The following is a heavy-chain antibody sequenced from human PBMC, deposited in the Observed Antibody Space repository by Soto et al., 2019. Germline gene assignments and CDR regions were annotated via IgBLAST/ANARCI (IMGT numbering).Heavy chain of an antibody. CDR3: AQFPSDRGYSYGMDV. V-gene: IGHV2-5*02. D-gene: IGHD2-21*01. Sequence: QITLKESGPTLVKPTQTLTLTCTFSGLSLSTSGVSVGWIRQPPGKAREWLGLIYWDDGKRYSPSLESRLTITKDTSKNPVVLTMINVDPVDPGTYYCAQFPSDRGYSYGMDVWGQGTTVTVSS. CDR2: IYWDDGK. J-gene: IGHJ6*02. CDR1: GLSLSTSGVS.